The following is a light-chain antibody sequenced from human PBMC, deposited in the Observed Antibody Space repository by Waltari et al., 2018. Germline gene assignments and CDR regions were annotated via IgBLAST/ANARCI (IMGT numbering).Light chain of an antibody. CDR3: CSFTATHTLL. CDR2: DVT. J-gene: IGLJ2*01. V-gene: IGLV2-14*03. CDR1: NNDVGASKF. Sequence: QSALTQPASVSGSPGQSITISCTGTNNDVGASKFVSWYQQHPGRAPQLMIYDVTGRRSGISSRCSCSKSAHTDSLTISGLRPEDEAIYYCCSFTATHTLLFGGGTTVTVL.